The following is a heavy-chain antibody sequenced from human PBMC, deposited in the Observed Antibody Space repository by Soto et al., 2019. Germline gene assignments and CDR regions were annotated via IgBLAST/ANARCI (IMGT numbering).Heavy chain of an antibody. Sequence: TGGSLRLSCAAAGFTFSSYAMSWVRQAPGKGLEWVSAISGSGGSTYYADSVKGRFTISRDNSKNTLYLQMNSLRAEDTAVYYCARGRGYSSSWSIYYFDFWGQGTQVTVSS. CDR2: ISGSGGST. V-gene: IGHV3-23*01. CDR1: GFTFSSYA. J-gene: IGHJ4*02. D-gene: IGHD6-13*01. CDR3: ARGRGYSSSWSIYYFDF.